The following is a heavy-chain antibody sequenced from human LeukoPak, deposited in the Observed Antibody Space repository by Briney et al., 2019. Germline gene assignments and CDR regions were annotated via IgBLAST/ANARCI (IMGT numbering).Heavy chain of an antibody. D-gene: IGHD3-10*01. CDR2: IYYSGST. J-gene: IGHJ5*02. CDR3: ARNHGSGRGEWFDP. V-gene: IGHV4-59*01. Sequence: KPSETLSLTCTASGGSISSYYWSWIRQPPGKGLEWIGYIYYSGSTKYNPSLKSRVTISVDTSKNQFSLKMSSVTAADTAVYYCARNHGSGRGEWFDPWGQGTLVTVSS. CDR1: GGSISSYY.